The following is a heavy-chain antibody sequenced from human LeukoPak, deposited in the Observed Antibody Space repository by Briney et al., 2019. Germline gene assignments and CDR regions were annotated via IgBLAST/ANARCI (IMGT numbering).Heavy chain of an antibody. CDR2: INRDGSEK. J-gene: IGHJ4*02. V-gene: IGHV3-7*04. CDR1: EFTFSSYW. D-gene: IGHD3-10*01. CDR3: ARDYYGSADY. Sequence: PGGSLRLSCAASEFTFSSYWMSWVRQATGKGLEWVAVINRDGSEKHYVDSVKGRFTISRDNAKNSLFLQMNSLRAEDTALYYCARDYYGSADYWGQGTLVTVSS.